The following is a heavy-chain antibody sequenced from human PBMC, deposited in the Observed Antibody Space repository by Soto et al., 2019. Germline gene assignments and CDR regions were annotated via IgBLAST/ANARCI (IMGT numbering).Heavy chain of an antibody. CDR3: ARGMGHDYGTFGWARPIDY. Sequence: ASVKVSCKASGYTFTSYGISWVRQAPGQGLEWMGWISAYNGNTNYAQKLQGRVTMTTDTSTSTAYMELRSLRSDDTAVYYCARGMGHDYGTFGWARPIDYWGQGTLVTVSS. J-gene: IGHJ4*02. CDR2: ISAYNGNT. D-gene: IGHD4-17*01. V-gene: IGHV1-18*01. CDR1: GYTFTSYG.